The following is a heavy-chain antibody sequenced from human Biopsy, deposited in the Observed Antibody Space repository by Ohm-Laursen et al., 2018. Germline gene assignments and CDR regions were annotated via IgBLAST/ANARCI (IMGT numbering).Heavy chain of an antibody. CDR3: ARATNSTGWPYYYFYGMDV. V-gene: IGHV4-59*01. CDR2: IYDSGST. J-gene: IGHJ6*02. CDR1: GGSISSDY. Sequence: SGTLSLTCTVSGGSISSDYWSWIRQTPGKGLEWIGYIYDSGSTNYNPSLKSRVTISVDTSKNQFSLRLNSVTAADTAVYYCARATNSTGWPYYYFYGMDVWGQGTTVTVS. D-gene: IGHD3-22*01.